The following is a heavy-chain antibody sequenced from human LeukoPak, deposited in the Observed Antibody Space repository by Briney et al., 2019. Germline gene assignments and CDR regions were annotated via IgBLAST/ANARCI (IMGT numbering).Heavy chain of an antibody. Sequence: GGSLRLSCAASGFTFSSYAMSWVRQAPGQGLEWVANIKQDGSETSYVDSVKGRFTVSRDDAKNSLYLQMSSLGADDTAVYYCARGDYYGSIFFYYLDVWGKGTTVTVSS. D-gene: IGHD3-10*01. J-gene: IGHJ6*03. CDR2: IKQDGSET. CDR3: ARGDYYGSIFFYYLDV. CDR1: GFTFSSYA. V-gene: IGHV3-7*01.